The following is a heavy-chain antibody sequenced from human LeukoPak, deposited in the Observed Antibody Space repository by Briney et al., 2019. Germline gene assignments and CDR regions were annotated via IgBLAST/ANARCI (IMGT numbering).Heavy chain of an antibody. D-gene: IGHD3-9*01. CDR2: ISYDGSNK. CDR3: AKSWGGLRLRYFDWSYYYYYYGMDV. J-gene: IGHJ6*04. CDR1: GFTFSSYG. V-gene: IGHV3-30*18. Sequence: GGSLRLSCAASGFTFSSYGMHWVRQAPGKGLEWVAVISYDGSNKYYADSVKGRFTISRDNSKNTLYLQMNSLRAEDTAVYYCAKSWGGLRLRYFDWSYYYYYYGMDVWGKGTTVTVSS.